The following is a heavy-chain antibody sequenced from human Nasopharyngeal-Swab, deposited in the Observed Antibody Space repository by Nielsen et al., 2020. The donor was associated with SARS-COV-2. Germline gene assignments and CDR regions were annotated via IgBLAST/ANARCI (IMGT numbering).Heavy chain of an antibody. J-gene: IGHJ5*02. CDR2: IYPGDSDT. CDR3: AIANRWYGPNWFDP. Sequence: GESLKISCKGSGYSFTSYWIGWVRQMPRKGLEWMGIIYPGDSDTRYSPSFQGQVTISADKSISTVYLQWSSLKASDTAMYYCAIANRWYGPNWFDPWGQGTLVTVSS. CDR1: GYSFTSYW. D-gene: IGHD6-13*01. V-gene: IGHV5-51*01.